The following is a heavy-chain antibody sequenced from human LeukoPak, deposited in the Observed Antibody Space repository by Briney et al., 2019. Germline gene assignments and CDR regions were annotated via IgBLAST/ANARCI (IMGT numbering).Heavy chain of an antibody. CDR3: ASLAAAGTVYYYYGMDV. Sequence: PGGSLRLSCAASGFTFSSYWMSWVRQAPGKGLEWVAYIKQDGSEKYYVDSVKGRFTISRDNAKNSLYLQMNSLRAEDTAVYYCASLAAAGTVYYYYGMDVWGQGTTVTVSS. J-gene: IGHJ6*02. V-gene: IGHV3-7*01. CDR2: IKQDGSEK. D-gene: IGHD6-13*01. CDR1: GFTFSSYW.